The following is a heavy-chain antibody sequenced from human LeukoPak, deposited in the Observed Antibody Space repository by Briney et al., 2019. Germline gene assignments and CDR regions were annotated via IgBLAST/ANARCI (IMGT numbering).Heavy chain of an antibody. CDR1: GYTFTGYY. J-gene: IGHJ4*02. CDR3: ARVLGQQLVRLYYFDY. Sequence: GASVKASCKASGYTFTGYYMHWVRQAPGQGLEWMGWINPNSGGTNYAQKFQGRVTMTRDTSISTAYMELSRLRSDDTAVYYCARVLGQQLVRLYYFDYWGQGTLVTVSS. V-gene: IGHV1-2*02. D-gene: IGHD6-13*01. CDR2: INPNSGGT.